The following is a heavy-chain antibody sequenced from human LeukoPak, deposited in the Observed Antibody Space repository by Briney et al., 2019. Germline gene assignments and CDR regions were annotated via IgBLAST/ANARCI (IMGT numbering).Heavy chain of an antibody. CDR1: GFTFSSYA. D-gene: IGHD6-13*01. V-gene: IGHV3-23*01. J-gene: IGHJ5*02. CDR2: VSGSNGNT. Sequence: PGGSLRLSCAASGFTFSSYAMSWVRQAPGEGLELVSTVSGSNGNTHYADSVKGRFTISRDNSKNTLYLQMNSLRAEDTAVYYCVRESPVAAVGRSWFDPWGQGTLVTVSS. CDR3: VRESPVAAVGRSWFDP.